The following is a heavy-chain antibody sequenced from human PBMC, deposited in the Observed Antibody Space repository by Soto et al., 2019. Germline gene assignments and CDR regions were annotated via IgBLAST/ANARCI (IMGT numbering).Heavy chain of an antibody. Sequence: GGSLRLSCAASGFTFSSYGMHWVRQAPGKGLEWVAVISYDGSNKYYADSVKGRFIITRDNSDNMLYLQMSSLRVEDTAIYFCARGRYYDSPQDLWGRGTQVTVSS. J-gene: IGHJ5*02. D-gene: IGHD3-10*01. V-gene: IGHV3-30*03. CDR2: ISYDGSNK. CDR3: ARGRYYDSPQDL. CDR1: GFTFSSYG.